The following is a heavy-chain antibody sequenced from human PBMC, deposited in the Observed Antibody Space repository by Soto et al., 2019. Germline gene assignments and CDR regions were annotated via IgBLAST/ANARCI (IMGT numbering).Heavy chain of an antibody. V-gene: IGHV4-31*03. CDR2: IYYSGST. CDR3: ARGIAAAYDY. J-gene: IGHJ4*02. D-gene: IGHD6-13*01. CDR1: GGSISSGGYY. Sequence: QVQLQESGPGLVKPSQTLSLTCTVSGGSISSGGYYWSWIREHPGKGLEWIGYIYYSGSTYYNPCLKSRVPISVDTSKNQFSLKLSSVTAADTAVYYCARGIAAAYDYWGQGTLVTVSS.